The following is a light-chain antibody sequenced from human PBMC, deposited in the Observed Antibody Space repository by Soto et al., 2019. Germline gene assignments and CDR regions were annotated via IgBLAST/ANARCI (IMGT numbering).Light chain of an antibody. V-gene: IGKV3-15*01. Sequence: EIVMTQSPVTLSVSPGESATLSCRASQSVNTDLAWYQQKPGQAPRLLIYGASTRATGIPARISGGGSGTEFTLTISSLQSEDFAVYYCQQYNVWYTFGQGTKVDIK. CDR3: QQYNVWYT. CDR2: GAS. J-gene: IGKJ2*01. CDR1: QSVNTD.